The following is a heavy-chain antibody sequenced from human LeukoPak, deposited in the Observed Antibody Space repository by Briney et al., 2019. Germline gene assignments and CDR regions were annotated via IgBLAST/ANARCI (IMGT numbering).Heavy chain of an antibody. CDR2: IYSGGST. Sequence: GGSLRLSCAASGFTFSSYAMSWVRQAPGKGLEWVSVIYSGGSTYYADSVKGRFTISRDNSKNTLYLQMNNLRAEDTAVYYCARVGGYYYSSGTFYQFDYWGQGTLVTVSS. V-gene: IGHV3-23*03. D-gene: IGHD3-10*01. CDR1: GFTFSSYA. J-gene: IGHJ4*02. CDR3: ARVGGYYYSSGTFYQFDY.